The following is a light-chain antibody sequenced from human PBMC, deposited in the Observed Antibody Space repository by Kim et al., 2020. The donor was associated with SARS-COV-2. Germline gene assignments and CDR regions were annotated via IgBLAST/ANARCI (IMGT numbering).Light chain of an antibody. J-gene: IGKJ4*01. Sequence: ASVGDRVTITCRASHGISTYVAWYEQKPGKAPKLLIYDASTLQPGVPSRFSGSGSGTDFTLTITNLQPEDVASYYCQKYNRAPLTFGGGTKVDIK. CDR1: HGISTY. CDR2: DAS. V-gene: IGKV1-27*01. CDR3: QKYNRAPLT.